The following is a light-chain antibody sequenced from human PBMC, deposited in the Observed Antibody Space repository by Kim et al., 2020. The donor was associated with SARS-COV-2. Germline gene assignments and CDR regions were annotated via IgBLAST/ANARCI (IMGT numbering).Light chain of an antibody. CDR3: QQYKSYPLT. V-gene: IGKV1-16*02. Sequence: DIQMTQSPSSLSASVGDRVIITCRASQGINNYLAWFQQKPGKAPKSLIYDASGLQSGVPSKFSGSGSGTDFTLTISSLQPEDFATYYCQQYKSYPLTFGGGTKVDIK. CDR2: DAS. J-gene: IGKJ4*01. CDR1: QGINNY.